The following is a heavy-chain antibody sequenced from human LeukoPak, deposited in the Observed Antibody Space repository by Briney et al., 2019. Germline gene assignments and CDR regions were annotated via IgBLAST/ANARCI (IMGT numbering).Heavy chain of an antibody. J-gene: IGHJ4*02. CDR1: GFTFSSHG. CDR2: VSSDGGTT. CDR3: TKESATGSRYSFDY. D-gene: IGHD2-15*01. Sequence: GTSLRLSCAASGFTFSSHGIHWFRQAPGKGLEWVAVVSSDGGTTYYADSVKGRFTISRDNSKNTLYLQMNSLRGEDTAIYYCTKESATGSRYSFDYWGQGTLVTVSS. V-gene: IGHV3-30*18.